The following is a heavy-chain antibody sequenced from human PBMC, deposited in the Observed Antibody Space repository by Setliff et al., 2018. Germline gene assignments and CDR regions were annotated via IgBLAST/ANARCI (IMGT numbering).Heavy chain of an antibody. V-gene: IGHV3-11*01. Sequence: NPGGSLRLSCAVSGFIFSDYYMSWIRQAPGKGLEWVSYISSSGNTIYYADSVKGRFTISRDNAKNSLYLQMNSLRAEDTAMYYCARDLDTAMTRGAFDIWGQGTMVTVSS. CDR1: GFIFSDYY. CDR2: ISSSGNTI. CDR3: ARDLDTAMTRGAFDI. J-gene: IGHJ3*02. D-gene: IGHD5-18*01.